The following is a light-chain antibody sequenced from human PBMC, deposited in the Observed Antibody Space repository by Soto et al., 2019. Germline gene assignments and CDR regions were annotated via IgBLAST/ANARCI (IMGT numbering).Light chain of an antibody. Sequence: EIVLTQSPATLSLSPGERATLSCRASQSVSSYLAWYQQKPGQAPRLLIYDASNRATGIPARFSGSGSGTDFTLTISSLEPEDFAVYYSQLRSNWPPMYTFGQGTKLEIK. CDR2: DAS. J-gene: IGKJ2*01. CDR3: QLRSNWPPMYT. CDR1: QSVSSY. V-gene: IGKV3-11*01.